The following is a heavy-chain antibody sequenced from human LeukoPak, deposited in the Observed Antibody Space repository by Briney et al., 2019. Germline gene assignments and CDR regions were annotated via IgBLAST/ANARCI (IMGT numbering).Heavy chain of an antibody. J-gene: IGHJ4*02. D-gene: IGHD2-15*01. CDR3: AKGMGRYCSGGSCYGDY. Sequence: GGSLRLSCAVSGFTVSGDYITWVRQTPGKGLEWVSAISGTSSSTYYADSAKGRFTISRDNSKNTLYMEMNSLRVEDTAVYYCAKGMGRYCSGGSCYGDYWGQGTLVTVSS. CDR2: ISGTSSST. V-gene: IGHV3-23*01. CDR1: GFTVSGDY.